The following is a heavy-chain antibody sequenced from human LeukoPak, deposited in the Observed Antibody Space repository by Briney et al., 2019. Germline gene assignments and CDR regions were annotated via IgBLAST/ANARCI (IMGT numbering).Heavy chain of an antibody. Sequence: PGRSLRLSCAASGFTFSNYAMHWVRQAPGKGLEWVAVVSYDGTNKYYADSVKGRFTISRDNSKNTLYLQMNSLRAEDTAVYYCARESYGGYYFDYWGRGTLVTVSS. D-gene: IGHD4-23*01. J-gene: IGHJ4*02. V-gene: IGHV3-30-3*01. CDR3: ARESYGGYYFDY. CDR2: VSYDGTNK. CDR1: GFTFSNYA.